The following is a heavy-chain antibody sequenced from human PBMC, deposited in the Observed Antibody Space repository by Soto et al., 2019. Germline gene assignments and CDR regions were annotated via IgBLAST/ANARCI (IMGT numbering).Heavy chain of an antibody. CDR2: IYYSGST. Sequence: PSETLSLTCTVSGGSISSGDYYWSWIRQPPGKGLEWIGYIYYSGSTYYNPSLKSRVTISVDTSRNQFSLKLSSVTAADTAVYYCARDGDTGGTAWFDPWGQGTLVTVFS. D-gene: IGHD2-8*02. CDR3: ARDGDTGGTAWFDP. V-gene: IGHV4-30-4*01. J-gene: IGHJ5*02. CDR1: GGSISSGDYY.